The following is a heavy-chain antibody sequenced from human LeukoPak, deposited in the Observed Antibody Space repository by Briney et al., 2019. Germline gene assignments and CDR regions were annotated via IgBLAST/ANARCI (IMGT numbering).Heavy chain of an antibody. Sequence: YPGDSDTRYSPSFQGQVTISADKSISTAYLQWSSLKASDTAMYYCARRDYGDYVEYFDYWGQGTLVTVSS. D-gene: IGHD4-17*01. CDR3: ARRDYGDYVEYFDY. CDR2: YPGDSDT. V-gene: IGHV5-51*01. J-gene: IGHJ4*02.